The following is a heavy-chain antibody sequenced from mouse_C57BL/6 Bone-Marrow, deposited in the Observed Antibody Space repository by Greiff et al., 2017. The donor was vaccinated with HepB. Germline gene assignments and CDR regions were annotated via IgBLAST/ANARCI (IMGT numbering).Heavy chain of an antibody. CDR2: IDPSDSYT. V-gene: IGHV1-50*01. J-gene: IGHJ3*01. Sequence: QVQLQQPGAELVKPGASVKLSCKASGYTFTSYWMQWVKQRPGQGLEWIGEIDPSDSYTNYNQKFKGKATLTVDTSSSTAYMQLSSRTSEDSAVYYCARDDYEEWFAYWGQGTLVTVSA. D-gene: IGHD2-4*01. CDR1: GYTFTSYW. CDR3: ARDDYEEWFAY.